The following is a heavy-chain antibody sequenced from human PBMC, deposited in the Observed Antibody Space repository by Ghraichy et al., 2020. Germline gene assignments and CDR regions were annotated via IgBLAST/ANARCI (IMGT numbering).Heavy chain of an antibody. Sequence: GGSLRLSCAASGFTFSRYWMSWVRQAPEKGLEWVANINQDGSEKNYVDSVKGRFTISRDNAKKALYLQMNSLRAEETAVYYCARDTDIDYWGQGTLVTVSS. D-gene: IGHD2-15*01. V-gene: IGHV3-7*03. CDR1: GFTFSRYW. CDR2: INQDGSEK. J-gene: IGHJ4*02. CDR3: ARDTDIDY.